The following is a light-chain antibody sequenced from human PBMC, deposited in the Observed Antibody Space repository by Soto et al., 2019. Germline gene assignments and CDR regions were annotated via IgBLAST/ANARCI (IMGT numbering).Light chain of an antibody. CDR1: QSLVHSDGKTY. CDR3: MQSMQLPIT. V-gene: IGKV2D-29*02. Sequence: DIVMTQSPLSLSVTPGQPASISSKSSQSLVHSDGKTYLYWYLQRRGQSPQLXIYEVNIRLSGVPERFSGGGAGTDCTLKISRVQAEDVWLDYCMQSMQLPITFGQGTRLEIK. J-gene: IGKJ5*01. CDR2: EVN.